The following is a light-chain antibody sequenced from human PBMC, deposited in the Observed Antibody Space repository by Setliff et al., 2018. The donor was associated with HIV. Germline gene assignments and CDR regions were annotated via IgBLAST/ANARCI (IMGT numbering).Light chain of an antibody. J-gene: IGLJ1*01. CDR3: CSLTSTSSYV. Sequence: QSALTQPASVSGSPGQSITISCTGTSSDIGGYKSVSWYQQHPGKAPKLMTYDVSNRPSGVSNRFSGSKSGNTASLTISGLQAEDEADYYCCSLTSTSSYVFGTGTKVTV. V-gene: IGLV2-14*03. CDR1: SSDIGGYKS. CDR2: DVS.